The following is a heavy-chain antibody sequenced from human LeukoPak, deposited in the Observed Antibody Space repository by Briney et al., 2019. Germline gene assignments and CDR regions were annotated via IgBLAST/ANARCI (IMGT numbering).Heavy chain of an antibody. V-gene: IGHV3-13*01. J-gene: IGHJ4*02. CDR1: GFTFSSYD. D-gene: IGHD2-15*01. Sequence: GGSLRLSWAASGFTFSSYDMHWVRQATEKGLEWVSAIGTAGDTYYPGSVKGRFTISRENAKNSLYLQMNSLRAGDTAVYYCARGGRGMYDYWGQGTLVTVSS. CDR2: IGTAGDT. CDR3: ARGGRGMYDY.